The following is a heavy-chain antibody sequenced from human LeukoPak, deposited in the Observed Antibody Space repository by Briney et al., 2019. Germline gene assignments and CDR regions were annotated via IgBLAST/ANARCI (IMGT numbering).Heavy chain of an antibody. D-gene: IGHD2-15*01. CDR3: AKATGYCSGGSCYSNYYYMDV. V-gene: IGHV3-30*02. CDR1: GFTFSSYG. J-gene: IGHJ6*03. Sequence: PGGSLRLSCAASGFTFSSYGMHWVRQAPGKGLEWVAFIQYDGNSQYSADSVKGRFTISRDNSKNTLYLQVNSLRAGDTAVYYCAKATGYCSGGSCYSNYYYMDVWGKGTTVTVSS. CDR2: IQYDGNSQ.